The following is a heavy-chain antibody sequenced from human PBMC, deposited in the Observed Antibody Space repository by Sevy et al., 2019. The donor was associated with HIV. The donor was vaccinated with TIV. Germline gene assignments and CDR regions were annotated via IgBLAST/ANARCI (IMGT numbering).Heavy chain of an antibody. CDR3: ARKGEALSPSYGMDV. V-gene: IGHV1-2*02. J-gene: IGHJ6*02. CDR2: INANGGGT. Sequence: ASVKVSCKASGYTFTDYYIHWVRQAPGQGLEGMGWINANGGGTHFAQKFQGRVTMTRDLSISTAYMDLRRLTSDDTAVYYCARKGEALSPSYGMDVWGLGTTVTVSS. CDR1: GYTFTDYY. D-gene: IGHD3-16*01.